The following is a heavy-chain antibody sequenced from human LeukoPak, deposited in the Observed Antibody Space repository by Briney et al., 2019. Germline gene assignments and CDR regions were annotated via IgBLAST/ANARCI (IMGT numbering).Heavy chain of an antibody. CDR2: IYYSGST. CDR3: ARGQAEATYYYDSSGYPNRGDAFDI. Sequence: SETLSLTCSVSGGSITTSSYYWGWLRQPPETGLEWIGYIYYSGSTYYNPSLKSRVTISVDTSKNQFSLKLSSVTAADTAVYYCARGQAEATYYYDSSGYPNRGDAFDIWGQGTMVTVSS. J-gene: IGHJ3*02. CDR1: GGSITTSSYY. D-gene: IGHD3-22*01. V-gene: IGHV4-31*03.